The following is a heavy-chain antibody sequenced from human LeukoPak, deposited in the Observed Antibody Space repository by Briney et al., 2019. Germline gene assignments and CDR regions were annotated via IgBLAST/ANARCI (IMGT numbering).Heavy chain of an antibody. J-gene: IGHJ2*01. CDR2: ITGSGGRT. CDR3: ARDRMGAIMYFDV. V-gene: IGHV3-23*01. CDR1: GFTFSSHG. Sequence: QSGGSLRLSCAASGFTFSSHGMNWVRQAPGKGLEWVSAITGSGGRTYYADSVKGRFTISRDNSRDRLYLETNSLRAEDTAVYYCARDRMGAIMYFDVWGRGTLVTVSS. D-gene: IGHD3-10*01.